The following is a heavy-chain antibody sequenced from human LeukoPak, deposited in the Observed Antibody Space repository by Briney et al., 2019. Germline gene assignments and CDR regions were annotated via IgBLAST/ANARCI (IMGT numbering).Heavy chain of an antibody. Sequence: PSGTLSLTCTVSGGSISSSSYYWGWIRQPPGKGLEWIGSIYYSGSTYYNPSLKSRVTISVDTSKNQFSLKLSSVTAADTAVYYCARESEDCSGGSCYSDAFDIWGQGTMVTVSS. CDR3: ARESEDCSGGSCYSDAFDI. D-gene: IGHD2-15*01. CDR1: GGSISSSSYY. J-gene: IGHJ3*02. CDR2: IYYSGST. V-gene: IGHV4-39*07.